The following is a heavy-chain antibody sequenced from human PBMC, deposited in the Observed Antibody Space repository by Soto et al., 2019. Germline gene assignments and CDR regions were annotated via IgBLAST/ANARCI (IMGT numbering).Heavy chain of an antibody. CDR1: GYSFTSYW. CDR3: ARQERDGSSWSSYGMDV. V-gene: IGHV5-10-1*03. D-gene: IGHD6-13*01. J-gene: IGHJ6*02. CDR2: IDPSDSYT. Sequence: EVQLVQSGAEVKKPGESLRISCKGSGYSFTSYWISWVRQMPGKGLEWMGRIDPSDSYTNYSPSFQGHVTISADKSISTAYLQWSSLKASDTAMYYCARQERDGSSWSSYGMDVWGQGTTVTVSS.